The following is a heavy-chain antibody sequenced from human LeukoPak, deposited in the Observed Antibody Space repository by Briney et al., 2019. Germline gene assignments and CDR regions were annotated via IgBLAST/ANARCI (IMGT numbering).Heavy chain of an antibody. J-gene: IGHJ3*02. CDR1: GFTFSSYA. V-gene: IGHV3-23*01. CDR3: ALFLLWFGELLRVDAFDI. Sequence: GGSLRLSCAATGFTFSSYAMSSVRQAPGKGLEWVSAISGSGGSTYYADSVKGRFTISRDNSKNTLYLQMNSLRAEDTAVYYCALFLLWFGELLRVDAFDIWGQGTMVTVSS. D-gene: IGHD3-10*01. CDR2: ISGSGGST.